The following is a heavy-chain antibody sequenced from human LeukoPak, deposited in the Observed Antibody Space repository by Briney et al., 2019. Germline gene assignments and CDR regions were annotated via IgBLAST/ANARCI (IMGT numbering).Heavy chain of an antibody. CDR1: GFTFSSYA. Sequence: GGSLRLSCAASGFTFSSYAMSWVRQAPGKGLEWVANIKQDGSEKYYVDSVKGRFTISRDNAKNSLYLQMNSLRAEDTAVYYCARRSGNMIVVVYFDYWGPGTLVPVSS. V-gene: IGHV3-7*01. J-gene: IGHJ4*02. D-gene: IGHD3-22*01. CDR2: IKQDGSEK. CDR3: ARRSGNMIVVVYFDY.